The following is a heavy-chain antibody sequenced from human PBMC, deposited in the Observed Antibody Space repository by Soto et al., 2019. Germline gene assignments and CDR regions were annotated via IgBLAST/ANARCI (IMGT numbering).Heavy chain of an antibody. Sequence: SETLSLTCTVSGASIISYYWNWFKQPPGKGLEWIGCIYYSARTNYNPSLKSRVTISVDTSKLQFSLKLSSVTAPDTAVYYCARGEHDSSGSYYLDFDYWGQGTLVTVS. J-gene: IGHJ4*02. D-gene: IGHD1-26*01. CDR1: GASIISYY. CDR2: IYYSART. CDR3: ARGEHDSSGSYYLDFDY. V-gene: IGHV4-59*01.